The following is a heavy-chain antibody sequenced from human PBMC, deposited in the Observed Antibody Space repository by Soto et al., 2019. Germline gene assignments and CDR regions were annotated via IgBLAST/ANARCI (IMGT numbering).Heavy chain of an antibody. CDR3: ARAFDDSSGYYGGLGY. Sequence: QVQLQESGPGLVKPSQTLSLTCTVSGGSIGSGDYYWSWIRQPPGKGLEWIGYMYYTGSTYYNPSLKSRVTISVDTSKNQFSLKLSSVTAADTAVYYCARAFDDSSGYYGGLGYWGQGTLVTVSS. D-gene: IGHD3-22*01. V-gene: IGHV4-30-4*01. J-gene: IGHJ4*02. CDR2: MYYTGST. CDR1: GGSIGSGDYY.